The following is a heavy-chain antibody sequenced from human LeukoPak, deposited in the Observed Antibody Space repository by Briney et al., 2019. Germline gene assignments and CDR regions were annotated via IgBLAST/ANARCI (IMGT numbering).Heavy chain of an antibody. CDR2: IYPGDSDT. Sequence: GESLKISCKGSGYSFTSYWIGWVRQMPGKGLEWMGIIYPGDSDTRYSPSFQGQVTISADKSISTAYLQWSSLKASDTAMYYCARLGIVGATRGFFDHWGQGTLVTVSS. J-gene: IGHJ4*02. V-gene: IGHV5-51*01. CDR1: GYSFTSYW. CDR3: ARLGIVGATRGFFDH. D-gene: IGHD1-26*01.